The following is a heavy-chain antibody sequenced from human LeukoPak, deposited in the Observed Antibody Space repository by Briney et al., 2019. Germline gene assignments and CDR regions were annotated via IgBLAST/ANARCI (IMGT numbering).Heavy chain of an antibody. D-gene: IGHD3-22*01. Sequence: PGGSLRLSCTASGFTFGDYAMSWFRQAPGKGLEWVGFIRSKAYGGTTEYAASVKGRFTISRDDSKSIAYLQMNSLKTEDTAVYYCARGEARGYYYDSSGYQYWGQGTLVTVSS. J-gene: IGHJ4*02. CDR3: ARGEARGYYYDSSGYQY. V-gene: IGHV3-49*03. CDR2: IRSKAYGGTT. CDR1: GFTFGDYA.